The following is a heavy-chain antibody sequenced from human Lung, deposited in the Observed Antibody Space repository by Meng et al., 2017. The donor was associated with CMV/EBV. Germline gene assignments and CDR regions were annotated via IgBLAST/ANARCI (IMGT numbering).Heavy chain of an antibody. CDR3: ARDNNWGPDY. D-gene: IGHD7-27*01. J-gene: IGHJ4*02. Sequence: SVPVSCKASGYTFTAHYFHWLRQATGQGLEWMGWIHRHRGDTNYAQQFQGRVTLTRDTSINTGYMELTRLTSDDTAVYYCARDNNWGPDYWGQGTLVTVSS. CDR2: IHRHRGDT. CDR1: GYTFTAHY. V-gene: IGHV1-2*02.